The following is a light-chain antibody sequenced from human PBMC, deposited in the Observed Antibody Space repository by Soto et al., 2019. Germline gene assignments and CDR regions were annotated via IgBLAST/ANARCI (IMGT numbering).Light chain of an antibody. CDR3: QQYNNWPIT. Sequence: VMTQSPASLSVSPGERATLSCRSAQSIRSLLAWYQHKPGQAPRLIIYAASTRATAIPARFSGSGSGTEFTLTISSLQSEDFAVYYCQQYNNWPITFGPGTRLDIK. V-gene: IGKV3-15*01. J-gene: IGKJ5*01. CDR1: QSIRSL. CDR2: AAS.